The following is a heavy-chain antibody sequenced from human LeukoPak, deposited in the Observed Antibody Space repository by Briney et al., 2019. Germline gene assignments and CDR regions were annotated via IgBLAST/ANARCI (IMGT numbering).Heavy chain of an antibody. D-gene: IGHD3-22*01. CDR1: GFTFSSYA. J-gene: IGHJ4*02. CDR2: VTGSGGST. CDR3: AREEYYDSSGYYSSANY. V-gene: IGHV3-23*01. Sequence: GGSLRLSCAASGFTFSSYAMSWVRQAPGKGLEWVSAVTGSGGSTYYADSVKGRFTISRDNSKNTLYLQMNSLRAEDTAVYYCAREEYYDSSGYYSSANYWGQGTLVTVSS.